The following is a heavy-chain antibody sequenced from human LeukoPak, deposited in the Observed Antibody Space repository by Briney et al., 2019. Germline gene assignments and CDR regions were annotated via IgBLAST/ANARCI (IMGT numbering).Heavy chain of an antibody. CDR1: GFTFSSYG. D-gene: IGHD6-6*01. Sequence: PGRSLRLSRAASGFTFSSYGMHWVRQAPGKGLEWVALISSDGSNKYYADSEKSRFTISRDNSKKTLYLQMNSLRAEDTAVYYCAKDYISSSWGDFDYWGQGTLVTVSS. CDR2: ISSDGSNK. J-gene: IGHJ4*02. V-gene: IGHV3-30*18. CDR3: AKDYISSSWGDFDY.